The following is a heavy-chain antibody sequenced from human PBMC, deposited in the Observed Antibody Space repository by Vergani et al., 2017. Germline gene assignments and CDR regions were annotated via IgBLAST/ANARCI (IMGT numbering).Heavy chain of an antibody. Sequence: QVQLVESGGGVVQPGGSLRLSCAASGFTFSNNDMQWVRHAPGKGLELVSLTRYDGSNKSYADSVKGRFTISRDNSKKMLYLQMNSLRTEDTAVYYCAKRGDYGDYIGYWGKGTLVIVSS. CDR2: TRYDGSNK. CDR3: AKRGDYGDYIGY. V-gene: IGHV3-30*02. CDR1: GFTFSNND. J-gene: IGHJ4*02. D-gene: IGHD4-17*01.